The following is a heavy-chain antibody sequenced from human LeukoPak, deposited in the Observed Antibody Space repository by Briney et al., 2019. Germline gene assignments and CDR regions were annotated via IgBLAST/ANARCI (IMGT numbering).Heavy chain of an antibody. CDR2: IYGDGTT. D-gene: IGHD3-10*01. J-gene: IGHJ4*02. V-gene: IGHV3-53*04. CDR3: ARGIIYLDY. Sequence: PGGSLRLSCEASGFNVSSNYMTWVQQAPGKGLEWVSLIYGDGTTDYADSVKGRFHISRHNSKNTLYLQMNSLRAEDTAVYYCARGIIYLDYWGQGTLVTVSS. CDR1: GFNVSSNY.